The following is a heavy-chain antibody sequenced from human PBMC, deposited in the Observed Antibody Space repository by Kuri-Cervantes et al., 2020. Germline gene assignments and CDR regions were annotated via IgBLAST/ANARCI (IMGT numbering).Heavy chain of an antibody. Sequence: ASVKVSCKASGYTFTRYAVHWVRQAPGQRLEWMGWISAFNGNTNYAQKFQGRVTMTTDTSTSTAYMELRSLRSDDTAVYYCAREVAAAAGAFDYWGQGTLVTVSS. J-gene: IGHJ4*02. V-gene: IGHV1-3*01. CDR3: AREVAAAAGAFDY. CDR2: ISAFNGNT. D-gene: IGHD6-13*01. CDR1: GYTFTRYA.